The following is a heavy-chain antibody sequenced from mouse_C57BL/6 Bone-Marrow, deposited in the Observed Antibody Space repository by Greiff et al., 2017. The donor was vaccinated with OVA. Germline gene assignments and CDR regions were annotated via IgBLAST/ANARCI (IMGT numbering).Heavy chain of an antibody. V-gene: IGHV5-6*01. CDR2: ISSGGSYT. J-gene: IGHJ1*03. CDR1: GFTFSSYG. CDR3: ARYWYFDV. Sequence: VQLKESGGDLVKPGGSLKLSCAASGFTFSSYGMSWVRQTPDKRLEWVATISSGGSYTYYPDSVKGRFTISRDNAKNTLYLQMSSLKSEDTAMYYCARYWYFDVWGTGTTVTVSS.